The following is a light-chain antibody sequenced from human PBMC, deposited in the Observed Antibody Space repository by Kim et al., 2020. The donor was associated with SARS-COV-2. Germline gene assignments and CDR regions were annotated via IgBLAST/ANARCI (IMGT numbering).Light chain of an antibody. J-gene: IGKJ2*01. Sequence: SASVVDRVTITCRASQSISTWLAWYQQKPGKAPKLLIYDASNLETGVPARFSGSGSGTDFTFTISSLQPEDIATYYCQQYDNLPYTFGQGTKLEIK. V-gene: IGKV1-33*01. CDR1: QSISTW. CDR2: DAS. CDR3: QQYDNLPYT.